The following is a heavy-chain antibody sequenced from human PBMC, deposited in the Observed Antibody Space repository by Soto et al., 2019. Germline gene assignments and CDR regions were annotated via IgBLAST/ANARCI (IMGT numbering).Heavy chain of an antibody. Sequence: GASVKVSCKASGGTFSSYAISWVRQAPGQGLEWMGGIIPIFGTANYAQKFQGRVTITADESTSTAYMELSSLRSEDTAVYYCARDGYNYQYYFDYWGQGTLVTVSS. J-gene: IGHJ4*02. D-gene: IGHD5-12*01. V-gene: IGHV1-69*13. CDR1: GGTFSSYA. CDR3: ARDGYNYQYYFDY. CDR2: IIPIFGTA.